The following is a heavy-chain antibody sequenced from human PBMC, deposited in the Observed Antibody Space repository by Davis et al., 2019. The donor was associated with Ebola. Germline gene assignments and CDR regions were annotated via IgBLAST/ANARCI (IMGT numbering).Heavy chain of an antibody. J-gene: IGHJ4*02. V-gene: IGHV1-2*06. CDR1: GYTFTGYY. CDR2: INPNSGGT. Sequence: ASVKVSCKASGYTFTGYYMHWVRQAPGQGLEWMGRINPNSGGTNYAQKFQGRVTMTRDTSISTAYMELSRLRSDDTAVYYCALPSGSYCSGGSCYSRPDDYWGQGTLVTVSS. CDR3: ALPSGSYCSGGSCYSRPDDY. D-gene: IGHD2-15*01.